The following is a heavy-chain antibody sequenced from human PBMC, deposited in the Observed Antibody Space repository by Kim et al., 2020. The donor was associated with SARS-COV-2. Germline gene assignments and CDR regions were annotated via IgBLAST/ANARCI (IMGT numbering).Heavy chain of an antibody. D-gene: IGHD6-13*01. J-gene: IGHJ4*02. CDR3: PRGKMAAEKAGAY. CDR2: IKQDGSEK. CDR1: GFTFSNYW. V-gene: IGHV3-7*01. Sequence: GGSLRLSCEASGFTFSNYWMSWVRQAPGKGLEWVANIKQDGSEKYYVDSIKGRFTISRDNAKNSLYLQMSSLKAEDTAVYYCPRGKMAAEKAGAYWGQGT.